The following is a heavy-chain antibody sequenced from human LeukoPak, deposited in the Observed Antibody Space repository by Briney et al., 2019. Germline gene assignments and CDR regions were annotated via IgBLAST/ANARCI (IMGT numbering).Heavy chain of an antibody. CDR2: MNANSGNT. Sequence: ASVKVSCKASGYTLNNYDVYWVRQATGQGREWLGWMNANSGNTGNAEKLQSRLTMTMNTSITTAYMELSSLRSEATALYYCARCSVGVRKRIYFWGQGTLVTVSS. CDR1: GYTLNNYD. D-gene: IGHD2-15*01. CDR3: ARCSVGVRKRIYF. V-gene: IGHV1-8*01. J-gene: IGHJ4*02.